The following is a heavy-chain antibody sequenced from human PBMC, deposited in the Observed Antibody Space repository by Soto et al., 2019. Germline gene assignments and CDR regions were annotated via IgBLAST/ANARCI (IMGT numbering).Heavy chain of an antibody. J-gene: IGHJ6*02. Sequence: QVQLVQSGAEVKKPGASVKVSCKASGYTFTSYGISWVRQAPGQGLEWMGWISAYNGNTNYAQKLQGRVTITTDTSTSTAYMELRSLRSDDTAVYYCARVGAYDFWSGWSVSGYYYGMDVWGQGTTVTVSS. CDR1: GYTFTSYG. D-gene: IGHD3-3*01. V-gene: IGHV1-18*01. CDR2: ISAYNGNT. CDR3: ARVGAYDFWSGWSVSGYYYGMDV.